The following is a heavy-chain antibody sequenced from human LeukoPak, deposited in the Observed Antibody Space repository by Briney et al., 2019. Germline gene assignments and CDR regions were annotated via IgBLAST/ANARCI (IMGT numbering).Heavy chain of an antibody. V-gene: IGHV1-69*13. J-gene: IGHJ3*02. Sequence: AASVKVSCKASGGTFSSYAISWVRQAPGQGLEWMGGIIPIFGTANYAQKFQGRVTITADESTSTAYMELSSLRSEDTAVYYCVRRQSLVADNDAFDIWGQGTMVTVSS. CDR1: GGTFSSYA. CDR3: VRRQSLVADNDAFDI. CDR2: IIPIFGTA. D-gene: IGHD6-19*01.